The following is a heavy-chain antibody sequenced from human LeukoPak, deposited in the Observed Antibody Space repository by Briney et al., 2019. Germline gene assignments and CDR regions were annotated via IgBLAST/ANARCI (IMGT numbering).Heavy chain of an antibody. CDR3: ARVHDSSGYYSAADY. V-gene: IGHV3-48*03. CDR1: GFTFSSYE. Sequence: GGSLRLSCAASGFTFSSYEMNWVRQAPGKGLEWVSYISSSGSTIYYADSVKGRFTISRDNAKNSLYLQMNSLRAEDTAVYYCARVHDSSGYYSAADYWGQGTLVTVSS. J-gene: IGHJ4*02. D-gene: IGHD3-22*01. CDR2: ISSSGSTI.